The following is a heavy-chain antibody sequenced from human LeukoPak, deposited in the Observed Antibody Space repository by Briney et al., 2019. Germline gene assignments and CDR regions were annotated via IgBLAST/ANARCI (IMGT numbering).Heavy chain of an antibody. V-gene: IGHV3-11*06. CDR3: ARVLWRSCYDY. J-gene: IGHJ4*01. CDR2: ISSTSSYT. Sequence: GGSVRLSCAASAFTFDDYYMTWGRQAPGKGLEWVSYISSTSSYTNYADSVKGRFTISRDNAKNSLYLQMNSLRAEDTAVYYCARVLWRSCYDYWGHGSLVSVSS. D-gene: IGHD2-15*01. CDR1: AFTFDDYY.